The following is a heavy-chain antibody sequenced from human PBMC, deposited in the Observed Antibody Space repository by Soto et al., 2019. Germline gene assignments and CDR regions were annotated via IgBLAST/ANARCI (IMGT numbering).Heavy chain of an antibody. V-gene: IGHV2-5*02. Sequence: QITLKESGPTLVKPTQTLTLTCTFSGFSLSTSGVGVGWIRQPPGKALEWLALIYWDDDKRYSPSLKSRLTITKDTSKNQVILTMTNMDPVDTATYYCAHLYDSSGYYDKNFDYWGQGTLVTVSS. D-gene: IGHD3-22*01. CDR2: IYWDDDK. J-gene: IGHJ4*02. CDR1: GFSLSTSGVG. CDR3: AHLYDSSGYYDKNFDY.